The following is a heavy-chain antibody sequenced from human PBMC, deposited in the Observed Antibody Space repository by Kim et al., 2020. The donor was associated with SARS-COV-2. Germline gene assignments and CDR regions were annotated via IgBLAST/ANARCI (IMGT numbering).Heavy chain of an antibody. CDR3: TRGEQGPSDY. V-gene: IGHV1-3*01. Sequence: ASVKVSCKASGYSFTTYGIHWVRQAPGQRPECVGWINPGNGNTRYPQNFQGRVTITKDTSASTAYMELNSLRSEDTAVYYCTRGEQGPSDYWGQGTLVTVSP. CDR2: INPGNGNT. CDR1: GYSFTTYG. J-gene: IGHJ4*02.